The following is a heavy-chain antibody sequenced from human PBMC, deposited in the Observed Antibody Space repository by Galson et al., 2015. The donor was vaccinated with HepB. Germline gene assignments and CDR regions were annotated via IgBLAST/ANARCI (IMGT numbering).Heavy chain of an antibody. CDR2: ISYDGSNK. CDR3: ARGIYGSGSYLDY. J-gene: IGHJ4*02. CDR1: GFTFSSYA. Sequence: SLRLSCAASGFTFSSYAMHWVRQAPGKGLEWVAVISYDGSNKYYADSVKGRFTISRDNSKNTLYLQMNSLRAEDTAVYYCARGIYGSGSYLDYWGQGTLVTVSS. D-gene: IGHD3-10*01. V-gene: IGHV3-30*04.